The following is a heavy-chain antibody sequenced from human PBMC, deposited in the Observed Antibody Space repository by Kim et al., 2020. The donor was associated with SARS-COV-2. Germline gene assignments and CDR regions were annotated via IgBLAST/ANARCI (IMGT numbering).Heavy chain of an antibody. CDR1: GGSISSYY. V-gene: IGHV4-59*01. D-gene: IGHD2-15*01. J-gene: IGHJ4*02. CDR3: ARYCSGGSCYSHFDY. CDR2: IYYSGST. Sequence: SETLSLTCTVSGGSISSYYWSWIRQPPGKGLELIGYIYYSGSTNYNPSLKSRVTISVDTSKNQFSLKLSSVTAADTAVYYCARYCSGGSCYSHFDYWGQGTLVTVSS.